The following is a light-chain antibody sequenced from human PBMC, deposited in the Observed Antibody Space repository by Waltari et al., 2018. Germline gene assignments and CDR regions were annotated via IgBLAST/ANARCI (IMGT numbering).Light chain of an antibody. CDR1: QIVARA. V-gene: IGKV3-20*01. CDR3: QNYVRLPAT. J-gene: IGKJ1*01. CDR2: NTY. Sequence: IVLTQSPGTLSLSPGERATLSCRASQIVARALAWYQHKPCQPPMLLIYNTYTRATGVPDRFSGGGSGTDFSLTISRLEPEDFAVYYCQNYVRLPATFGQGTKVEIK.